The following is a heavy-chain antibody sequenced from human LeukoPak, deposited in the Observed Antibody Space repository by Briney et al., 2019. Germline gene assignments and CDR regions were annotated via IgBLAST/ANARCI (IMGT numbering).Heavy chain of an antibody. D-gene: IGHD2-2*01. Sequence: GGSLRLSCAASGFTFSSYGMRWVRQAPGKGLEWVAFIRYDGSNKYYADSVKGRFTISRDDSKNTLYLQMNSLRAEDTALYYCVKHSAPVLAAARFDYWGQGNLVTVSS. CDR2: IRYDGSNK. CDR3: VKHSAPVLAAARFDY. J-gene: IGHJ4*02. CDR1: GFTFSSYG. V-gene: IGHV3-30*02.